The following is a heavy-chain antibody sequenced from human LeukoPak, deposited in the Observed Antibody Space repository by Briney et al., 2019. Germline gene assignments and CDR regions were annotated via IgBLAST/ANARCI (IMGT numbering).Heavy chain of an antibody. CDR1: GCSISSGGYS. J-gene: IGHJ4*02. CDR3: ARGRLGLDYFDY. D-gene: IGHD6-19*01. V-gene: IGHV4-30-2*01. CDR2: IYHSGST. Sequence: SETLPLTCAVSGCSISSGGYSWSWIRQPPGKGLEWIGYIYHSGSTYYNPSLKSRVTISVDRSKNQFSLKLSSVTAADTAVYYCARGRLGLDYFDYWGQGTLVTVSS.